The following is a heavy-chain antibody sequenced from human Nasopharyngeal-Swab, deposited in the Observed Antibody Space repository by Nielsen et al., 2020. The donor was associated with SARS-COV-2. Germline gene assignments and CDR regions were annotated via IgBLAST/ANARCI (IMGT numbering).Heavy chain of an antibody. CDR1: GFTFSDYA. V-gene: IGHV3-23*01. Sequence: GGSLRLFCAASGFTFSDYAMSWVRQAPGKGLEWVSVIGGSGGGTYYADSVKGRFTISRDNSNTVYLQMNSLRAGGTAVYYCAKHVRRIDMIRGILRVGLGNYLDSWGQGTLVTVSS. J-gene: IGHJ4*02. D-gene: IGHD3-10*01. CDR2: IGGSGGGT. CDR3: AKHVRRIDMIRGILRVGLGNYLDS.